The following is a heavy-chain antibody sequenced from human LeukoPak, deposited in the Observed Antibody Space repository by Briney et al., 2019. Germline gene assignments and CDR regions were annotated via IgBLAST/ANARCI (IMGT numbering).Heavy chain of an antibody. Sequence: SETLSLTCTVSGGSISSYYWSWIRQPPGKGLEWIGYIYYSGSTNYNPSPKRRVTISVDPSKNQFSLKLSSVTAADTALYCCAKDSSGFVYWGQGTLVIVSS. CDR3: AKDSSGFVY. CDR2: IYYSGST. V-gene: IGHV4-59*01. D-gene: IGHD3-22*01. J-gene: IGHJ4*02. CDR1: GGSISSYY.